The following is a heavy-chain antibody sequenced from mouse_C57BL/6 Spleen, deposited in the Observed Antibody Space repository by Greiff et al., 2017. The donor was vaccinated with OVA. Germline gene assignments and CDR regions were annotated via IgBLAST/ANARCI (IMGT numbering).Heavy chain of an antibody. CDR1: GFTFSDFY. CDR2: SRNKANDYTT. J-gene: IGHJ4*01. CDR3: ARGDYDHAMDY. D-gene: IGHD2-4*01. Sequence: EVQRVESGGGLVQSGRSLRLSCATSGFTFSDFYMEWVRQAPGKGLEWIAASRNKANDYTTEYSASVKGRFIVSRDTSQSILYLQMNALRAEDTAIYYCARGDYDHAMDYWGQGTSVTVSS. V-gene: IGHV7-1*01.